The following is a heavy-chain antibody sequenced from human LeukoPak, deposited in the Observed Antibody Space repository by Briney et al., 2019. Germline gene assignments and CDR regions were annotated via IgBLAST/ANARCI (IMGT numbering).Heavy chain of an antibody. CDR3: AKGVVAATNAAYYGMDV. CDR2: ISYDERDK. D-gene: IGHD2-15*01. J-gene: IGHJ6*02. V-gene: IGHV3-30*18. Sequence: GRSLRLSCAASGFTFSNYGMHWVRQAPGKGLEWVAVISYDERDKYYADSVKGRFTISRDNSKNTLYLQMNSLRPEDTAVYYCAKGVVAATNAAYYGMDVWGQGTTVTVSS. CDR1: GFTFSNYG.